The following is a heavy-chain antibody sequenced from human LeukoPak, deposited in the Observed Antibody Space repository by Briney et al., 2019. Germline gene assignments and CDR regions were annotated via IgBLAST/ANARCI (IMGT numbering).Heavy chain of an antibody. D-gene: IGHD3-10*01. CDR1: GGTFSSYA. CDR2: IIPILGIA. J-gene: IGHJ6*02. V-gene: IGHV1-69*04. Sequence: SVKVSCKASGGTFSSYAISWVRQAPGQGLEWMGRIIPILGIANYAQKFQGRVTITADKSTSTAYMELSSLRSEDTAVYYCARIGVSGYYYYGMDVWGQGTTVTVSS. CDR3: ARIGVSGYYYYGMDV.